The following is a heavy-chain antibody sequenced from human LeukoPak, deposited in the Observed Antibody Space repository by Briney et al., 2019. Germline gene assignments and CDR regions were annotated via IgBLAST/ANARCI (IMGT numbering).Heavy chain of an antibody. CDR1: EFTFSTYA. CDR3: ARAIRAPGTPENGFDL. D-gene: IGHD6-13*01. CDR2: ISYDGIDT. J-gene: IGHJ3*01. V-gene: IGHV3-30*04. Sequence: TGGSLRLSCAASEFTFSTYAMHWVRQAPGKGPEWVAVISYDGIDTYYADSVRGRFTISRDNSMNTLYLQMNSLRDEDMAVYSCARAIRAPGTPENGFDLWGQGTMVTVSS.